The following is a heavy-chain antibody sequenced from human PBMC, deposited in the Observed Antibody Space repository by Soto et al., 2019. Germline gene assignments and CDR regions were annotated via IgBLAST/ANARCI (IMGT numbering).Heavy chain of an antibody. V-gene: IGHV4-30-4*01. CDR3: ARQDPITMVVVVEGGAFDI. CDR2: IYYSGST. Sequence: QVQLQESGPGLVKPSQTLSLTCTVSGGSISSGDYYWSWIRQPPGKGLEWIGYIYYSGSTYYNPSLKGRATISVDTSKNQFSLKLSSLTAADTAVYYCARQDPITMVVVVEGGAFDIWGHGTMVTVSS. D-gene: IGHD3-22*01. CDR1: GGSISSGDYY. J-gene: IGHJ3*02.